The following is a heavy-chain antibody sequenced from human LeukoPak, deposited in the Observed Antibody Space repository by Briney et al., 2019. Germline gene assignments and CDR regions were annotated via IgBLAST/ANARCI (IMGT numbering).Heavy chain of an antibody. CDR2: IYTSGTT. CDR1: GDSISSYY. J-gene: IGHJ4*02. V-gene: IGHV4-4*09. Sequence: SETLSLTCNVSGDSISSYYWSWIRQPPGEGLEWIGYIYTSGTTSYNPSLKSRVTISVDTSKNQFSLRLSSVTAADTAVYYCARSYYDFYLDYWGQGTLVTVSS. CDR3: ARSYYDFYLDY. D-gene: IGHD3-3*01.